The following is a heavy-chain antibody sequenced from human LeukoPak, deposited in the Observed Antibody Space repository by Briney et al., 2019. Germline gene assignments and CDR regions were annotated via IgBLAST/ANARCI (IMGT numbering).Heavy chain of an antibody. CDR3: ATQDTICPIRVWFHP. J-gene: IGHJ5*02. V-gene: IGHV4-59*01. CDR2: IYYSGTT. Sequence: SETLSLTCSVSGVSSSSSYWSWVRQPPGKGLEWIGYIYYSGTTNSSPSLKGRVTMSIDTTKNHVSLKLMFVPRADTAEYYCATQDTICPIRVWFHPWGQGTLVTVSS. D-gene: IGHD5-24*01. CDR1: GVSSSSSY.